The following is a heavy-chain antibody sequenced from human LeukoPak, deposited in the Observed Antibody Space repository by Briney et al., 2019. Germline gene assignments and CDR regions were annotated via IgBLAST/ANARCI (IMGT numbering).Heavy chain of an antibody. V-gene: IGHV3-30*02. J-gene: IGHJ4*02. Sequence: GGSLRLSCAASGFTFSNYGVHWARQAPGKGLEWVAFIRYDGSNKYYADSVKGRFTISRDNSKNTLHLQMNSLRAEDTAVYYCGRDIYGSENYPDYWGQGTLVTVSS. CDR1: GFTFSNYG. CDR3: GRDIYGSENYPDY. D-gene: IGHD3-10*01. CDR2: IRYDGSNK.